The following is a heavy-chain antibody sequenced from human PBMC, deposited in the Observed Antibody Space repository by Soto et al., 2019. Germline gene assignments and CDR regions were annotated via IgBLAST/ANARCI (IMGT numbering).Heavy chain of an antibody. V-gene: IGHV3-23*01. Sequence: EVQLLQSGGDLVQPGGSLRVSCVASGFSFSNFAMSWVRQAPGKGLEWVSGIRGSGAESHYADSVRGRFNISRDNSKNTVYLEMHSLNVGDTAVYYCARSEGADGVVWFDTWGQGTLVTVSS. CDR2: IRGSGAES. CDR3: ARSEGADGVVWFDT. CDR1: GFSFSNFA. D-gene: IGHD1-26*01. J-gene: IGHJ5*02.